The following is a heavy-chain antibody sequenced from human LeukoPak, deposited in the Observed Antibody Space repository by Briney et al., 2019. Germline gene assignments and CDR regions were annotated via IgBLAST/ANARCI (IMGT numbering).Heavy chain of an antibody. CDR1: GYTFTYRY. CDR2: ITPFNGNT. V-gene: IGHV1-45*02. Sequence: SVKVSCKASGYTFTYRYLHWVRQAPGQALEWMGWITPFNGNTNYAQKFQDRVTITRDRSMSTAYMELSSLRSEDTAMYYCASDSPGYSSGWYVGCMDVWGQGTTVTVSS. J-gene: IGHJ6*02. CDR3: ASDSPGYSSGWYVGCMDV. D-gene: IGHD6-19*01.